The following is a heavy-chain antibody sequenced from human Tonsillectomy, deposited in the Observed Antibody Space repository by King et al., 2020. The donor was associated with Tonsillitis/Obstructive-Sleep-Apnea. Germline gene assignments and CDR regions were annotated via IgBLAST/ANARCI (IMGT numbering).Heavy chain of an antibody. V-gene: IGHV2-26*01. CDR1: GFSLSNARMG. CDR2: IFSNDEK. J-gene: IGHJ6*03. D-gene: IGHD3-10*01. CDR3: ARGGNSGADYYYYYLDV. Sequence: TLKESGHVLVKPTETLTLTCTVSGFSLSNARMGVSWIRQPPGKALEWLAHIFSNDEKSYSTSLKSRLTISKDTSKSQVVLTMTNMDPVDTATYYCARGGNSGADYYYYYLDVWGKGTTVTVSS.